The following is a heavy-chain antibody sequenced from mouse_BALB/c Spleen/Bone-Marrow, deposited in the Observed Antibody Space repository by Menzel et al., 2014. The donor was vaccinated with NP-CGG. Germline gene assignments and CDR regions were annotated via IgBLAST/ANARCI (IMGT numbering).Heavy chain of an antibody. CDR3: ARQGTLDY. V-gene: IGHV5-12*02. CDR2: ISNGGGST. Sequence: EVKLVESGGGLVQPGGSLKLSCATSGFTFRDYYMYWVRQTPEKRLEWVAHISNGGGSTYYPDTVKGRFTISRDNAENTLYLQMSRLKSEDTAMYYCARQGTLDYWGQGTSVTVSS. CDR1: GFTFRDYY. J-gene: IGHJ4*01.